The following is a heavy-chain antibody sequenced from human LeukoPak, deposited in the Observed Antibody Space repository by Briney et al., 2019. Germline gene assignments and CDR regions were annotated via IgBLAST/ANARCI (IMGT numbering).Heavy chain of an antibody. CDR1: GDSIGTYY. Sequence: SETLSLTCTVSGDSIGTYYWSWIRLPAGKGLEWIGQISTSGGSKYNPSLNSRVTMSLDTSSNHFSLALTALTAADTAIYYCARRDQTTAWSFDLWGRGAQVSVSS. CDR3: ARRDQTTAWSFDL. V-gene: IGHV4-4*07. CDR2: ISTSGGS. D-gene: IGHD1-14*01. J-gene: IGHJ2*01.